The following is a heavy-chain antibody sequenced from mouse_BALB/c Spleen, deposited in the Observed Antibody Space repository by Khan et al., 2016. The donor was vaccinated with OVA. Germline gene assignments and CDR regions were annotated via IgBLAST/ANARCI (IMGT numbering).Heavy chain of an antibody. CDR3: ARNFLYSYGSSPFAY. Sequence: QIQLVQSGPELKKPGETVKISCKASGYTFTDYSMHWVKQAPGKGLKWMGWINTETGEPTYADDFKGRFAFSLETSASTAYLQINNLKNEDTATYFCARNFLYSYGSSPFAYWGQGTLVTVSA. CDR2: INTETGEP. CDR1: GYTFTDYS. J-gene: IGHJ3*01. D-gene: IGHD1-1*01. V-gene: IGHV9-2-1*01.